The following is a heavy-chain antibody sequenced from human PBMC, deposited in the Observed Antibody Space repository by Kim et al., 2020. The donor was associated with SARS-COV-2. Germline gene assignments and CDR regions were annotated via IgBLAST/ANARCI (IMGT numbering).Heavy chain of an antibody. V-gene: IGHV3-33*01. Sequence: GGSLRLSCAASGFTFSSYGMHWVRQAPGKGLEWVAVIWYDGSNKYYADSVKGRFTISRDNSKNTLYLQMNSLRAEDTAVYYCARDPTSYYYDSSGYYDYWGQGALVTVSS. CDR1: GFTFSSYG. CDR3: ARDPTSYYYDSSGYYDY. D-gene: IGHD3-22*01. J-gene: IGHJ4*02. CDR2: IWYDGSNK.